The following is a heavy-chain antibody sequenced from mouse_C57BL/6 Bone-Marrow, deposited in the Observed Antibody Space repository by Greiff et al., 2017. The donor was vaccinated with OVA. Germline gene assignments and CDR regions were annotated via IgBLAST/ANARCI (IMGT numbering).Heavy chain of an antibody. V-gene: IGHV2-2*01. D-gene: IGHD1-1*01. Sequence: QVQLKESGPGLVQPSQSLSITCTVSGFSLTSYGVHWVRQSPGKGLEWLGVIWSGGSTDYNAAFISRLSISKDNSKSQVFFKMNSLQADDTAIYYCARPPYYYGSDYAMDYWGQGTSVTVSS. CDR1: GFSLTSYG. CDR3: ARPPYYYGSDYAMDY. CDR2: IWSGGST. J-gene: IGHJ4*01.